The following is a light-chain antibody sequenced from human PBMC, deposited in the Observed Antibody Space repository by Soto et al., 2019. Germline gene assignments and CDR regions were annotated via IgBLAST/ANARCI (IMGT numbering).Light chain of an antibody. CDR1: QSVSSN. Sequence: EIVMTQSPATLSVSPGERATLSCRASQSVSSNLAWYQQKPGQAPRLLIYGASTRATGVPARFSVNGSGTEFTLTISSLQSEDLALYYCQQYNEWPPLTFGGGTKVEI. CDR2: GAS. V-gene: IGKV3-15*01. CDR3: QQYNEWPPLT. J-gene: IGKJ4*01.